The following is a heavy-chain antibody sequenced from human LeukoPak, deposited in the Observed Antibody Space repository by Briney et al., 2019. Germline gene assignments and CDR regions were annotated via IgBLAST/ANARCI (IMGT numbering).Heavy chain of an antibody. CDR3: ARVMSSYSSSSPFDY. J-gene: IGHJ4*02. D-gene: IGHD6-6*01. CDR2: IYYSGST. CDR1: GGSISSSSYY. Sequence: SETLSLTCTVSGGSISSSSYYWGWIRQPPGKGLEWIGSIYYSGSTYYNPSLKSRVTTSVDTSKNQFSLKLSSVTAADTAVYYCARVMSSYSSSSPFDYWGQGTLVTVSS. V-gene: IGHV4-39*07.